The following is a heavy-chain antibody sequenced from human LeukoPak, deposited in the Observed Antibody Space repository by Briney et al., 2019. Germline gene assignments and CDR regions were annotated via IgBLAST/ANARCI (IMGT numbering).Heavy chain of an antibody. D-gene: IGHD2-15*01. CDR2: IYYSGST. CDR3: AGGLGYCTGGSCYRL. J-gene: IGHJ1*01. Sequence: YIYYSGSTYYNPSLKSRVTISVDMSKNQFSLNLNSVTAADTAVYYCAGGLGYCTGGSCYRLWGQGTLVTVSS. V-gene: IGHV4-30-4*01.